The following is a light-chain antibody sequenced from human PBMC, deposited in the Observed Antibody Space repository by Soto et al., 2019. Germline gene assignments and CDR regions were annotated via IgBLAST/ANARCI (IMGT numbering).Light chain of an antibody. CDR1: SGHSSYA. V-gene: IGLV4-69*01. Sequence: QSVLTQSPSASASLGASVKLTCTLSSGHSSYAIAWHQKQPGKGPRYLMDLNNDGSHTKGDGIPDRFSGSSSGADRYLIISSLQSEDEADYYCSSYTDSSNYVFGTGTKLTVL. CDR2: LNNDGSH. J-gene: IGLJ1*01. CDR3: SSYTDSSNYV.